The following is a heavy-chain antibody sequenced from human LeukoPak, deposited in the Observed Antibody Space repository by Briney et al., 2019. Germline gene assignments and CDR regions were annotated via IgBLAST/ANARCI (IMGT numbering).Heavy chain of an antibody. V-gene: IGHV3-53*01. CDR3: ATDGYNYLEH. CDR2: ISTDETT. Sequence: PGGSLRLSCAASGVSVSTNDMSWVRQAPGKGLGWVSLISTDETTYSADSVMCRFTISRDNSRNTLFLQMDRLRPEDTAVYYCATDGYNYLEHWGQGTLVIVSS. D-gene: IGHD5-24*01. J-gene: IGHJ4*02. CDR1: GVSVSTND.